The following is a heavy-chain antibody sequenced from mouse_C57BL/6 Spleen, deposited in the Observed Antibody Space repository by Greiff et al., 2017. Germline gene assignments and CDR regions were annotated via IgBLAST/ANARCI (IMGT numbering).Heavy chain of an antibody. CDR2: IYPGSGST. CDR1: GYTFTSYW. CDR3: ARDAYDSMDY. Sequence: QVQLQQPGAELVKPGASVKLSCKAPGYTFTSYWLTWVRQRPGQGLEWFGDIYPGSGSTNSHEKFKSKATLTVDKSSSKAYMQLSSLTSEDAAVYYCARDAYDSMDYWGQGTSVTVSS. J-gene: IGHJ4*01. V-gene: IGHV1-55*01. D-gene: IGHD2-4*01.